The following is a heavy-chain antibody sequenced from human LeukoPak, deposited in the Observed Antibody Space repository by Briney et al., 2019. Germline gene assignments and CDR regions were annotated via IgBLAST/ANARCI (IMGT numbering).Heavy chain of an antibody. CDR1: GDSVSSNSAA. D-gene: IGHD6-19*01. CDR3: ARDRRDRGSGWPTTYYYYYGMDV. V-gene: IGHV6-1*01. J-gene: IGHJ6*02. Sequence: SQTLSLTCAISGDSVSSNSAAWNWIRQSPSRGLEWLGRTYYRSKWYNDYAVSVKSRITINPDTSKNQFSLQLNSVTPEDTAVYYCARDRRDRGSGWPTTYYYYYGMDVWGQGTTVTVSS. CDR2: TYYRSKWYN.